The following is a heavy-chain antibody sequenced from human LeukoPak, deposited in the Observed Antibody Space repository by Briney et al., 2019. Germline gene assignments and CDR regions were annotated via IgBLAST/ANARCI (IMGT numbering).Heavy chain of an antibody. CDR3: ARDLETSYTKAYYYGMDV. V-gene: IGHV4-61*01. J-gene: IGHJ6*02. CDR2: IYYSGST. Sequence: SETLSLTCTVSGGSVSSGSYYWSWIRQPPGKGLEWIGYIYYSGSTNYNPSLKSRVTISVDTSKNQFSLKLSSVTAADTAVYYCARDLETSYTKAYYYGMDVWGQGTTVTVSS. CDR1: GGSVSSGSYY. D-gene: IGHD3-3*01.